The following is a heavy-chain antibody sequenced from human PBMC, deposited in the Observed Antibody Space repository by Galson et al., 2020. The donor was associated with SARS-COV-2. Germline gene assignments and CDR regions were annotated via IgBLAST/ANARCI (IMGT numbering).Heavy chain of an antibody. CDR2: INHIAIT. CDR3: ASGARGVIRKAPAWFDP. V-gene: IGHV4-34*01. Sequence: SETLSLSCAVYGGPFRGHYWSWFRQHPGKGMDCLGHINHIAITNYNPTLKSRVTISVDTSKNQFSLKLSSVTAADPAVYYCASGARGVIRKAPAWFDPWGQGTLVTVSS. J-gene: IGHJ5*02. CDR1: GGPFRGHY. D-gene: IGHD3-10*01.